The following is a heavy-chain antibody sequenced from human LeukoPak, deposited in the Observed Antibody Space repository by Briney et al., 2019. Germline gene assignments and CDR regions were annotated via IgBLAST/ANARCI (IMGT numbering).Heavy chain of an antibody. V-gene: IGHV6-1*01. D-gene: IGHD6-6*01. CDR1: GDHVSNKDTA. CDR2: TFYRSEWYG. CDR3: ARGSVLMDV. J-gene: IGHJ6*02. Sequence: SQTLSLTCVIYGDHVSNKDTAWNWIRQSPSRGLEWLGRTFYRSEWYGDYTVSLKGRITIIPDTSKNEFSLQLTSVTIDDSAIYYCARGSVLMDVWAQGTTVTVSS.